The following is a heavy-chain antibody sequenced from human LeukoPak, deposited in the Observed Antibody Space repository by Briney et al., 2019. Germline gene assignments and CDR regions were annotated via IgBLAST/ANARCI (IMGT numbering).Heavy chain of an antibody. V-gene: IGHV3-23*01. Sequence: GGSLRLSCAASGFTFSSYWMHWVRQAPGKGLVWVSAISGSGGSTYYADSVKGRFTISRDNSKNTLYLQMNSLRAEDTAVYYCAEEVGIFGVVPQVDYWGQGTLVTVSS. J-gene: IGHJ4*02. CDR2: ISGSGGST. D-gene: IGHD3-3*01. CDR1: GFTFSSYW. CDR3: AEEVGIFGVVPQVDY.